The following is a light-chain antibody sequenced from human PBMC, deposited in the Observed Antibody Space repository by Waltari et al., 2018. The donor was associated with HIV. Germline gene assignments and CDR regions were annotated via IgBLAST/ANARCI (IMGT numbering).Light chain of an antibody. Sequence: QSAPTQPASVSGSPGQSITISCTGTSSDIAHSKYVSWYQQSPGKAPKLMLYEVSNRPSGVSNRFSGSKSGNTASLTISGLQAEDEADYYCSSYISTTTLFGTGTKVTVL. CDR2: EVS. V-gene: IGLV2-14*01. CDR1: SSDIAHSKY. J-gene: IGLJ1*01. CDR3: SSYISTTTL.